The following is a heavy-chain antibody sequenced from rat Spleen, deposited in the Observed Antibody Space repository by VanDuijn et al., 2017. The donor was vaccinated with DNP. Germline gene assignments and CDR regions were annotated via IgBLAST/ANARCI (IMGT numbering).Heavy chain of an antibody. CDR3: SGRGSSDNWFAY. CDR2: ISYSGST. J-gene: IGHJ3*01. V-gene: IGHV3-1*01. D-gene: IGHD4-4*01. CDR1: GYSITSNY. Sequence: EVQLQESGPGLVKPSQSLSLTCSVTGYSITSNYWAWIRKFPGNKMEWMGYISYSGSTGYNPSLKRRISITRDTSKNQFFLQLNSVTTEDTATYYCSGRGSSDNWFAYWGQGTLVTVSS.